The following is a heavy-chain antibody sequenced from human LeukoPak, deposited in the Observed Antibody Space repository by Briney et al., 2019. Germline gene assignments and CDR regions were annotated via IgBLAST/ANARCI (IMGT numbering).Heavy chain of an antibody. CDR2: MYPGDSDT. CDR3: ARQTRDGSGSRGYSFDF. D-gene: IGHD3-10*01. Sequence: GESLKISCKGSGYIFTNNWIGWVRQMPGKVLEWMGIMYPGDSDTRYSPSFEGQVTISADKSISTAYLQWSSLKASDTAMYYCARQTRDGSGSRGYSFDFWGQGTLVTVSS. CDR1: GYIFTNNW. V-gene: IGHV5-51*01. J-gene: IGHJ4*02.